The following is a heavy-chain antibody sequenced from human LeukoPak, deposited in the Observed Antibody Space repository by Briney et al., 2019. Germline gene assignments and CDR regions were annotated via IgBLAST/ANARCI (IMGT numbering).Heavy chain of an antibody. V-gene: IGHV1-24*01. Sequence: GASVRVSCKVSGYTLTALSMHWVRQTPGEGLEWMAGFDPEDGKTIYAQKFQGRLIMTEDTSTDTAYMELSSLRSEDTAVYYCATDQGMAGANAFDYWGQGTLVTVSS. D-gene: IGHD1-26*01. CDR2: FDPEDGKT. J-gene: IGHJ4*02. CDR3: ATDQGMAGANAFDY. CDR1: GYTLTALS.